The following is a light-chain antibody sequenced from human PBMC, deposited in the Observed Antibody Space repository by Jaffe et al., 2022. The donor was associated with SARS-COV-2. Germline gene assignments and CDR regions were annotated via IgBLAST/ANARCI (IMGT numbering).Light chain of an antibody. V-gene: IGKV1-39*01. CDR1: HNIDTY. Sequence: DIQMTQSPSSLSASVGDKVTITCRASHNIDTYLNWYQQKSGEAPKLLISAVSSLHSGVPPTFSGSGSGTVFTLTIDSLQPADFATYYCQQSHSVPLTFGGGTKVEVK. CDR3: QQSHSVPLT. CDR2: AVS. J-gene: IGKJ4*01.